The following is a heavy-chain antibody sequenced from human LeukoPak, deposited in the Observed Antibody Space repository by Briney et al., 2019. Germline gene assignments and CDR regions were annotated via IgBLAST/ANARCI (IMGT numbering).Heavy chain of an antibody. CDR1: GFTFSGYA. J-gene: IGHJ6*02. CDR2: VGSDNKP. D-gene: IGHD3-10*02. CDR3: ARDLRYYVAMDV. V-gene: IGHV3-23*01. Sequence: GGSLRLSCEASGFTFSGYAMTWVRQAPEKGLEWVSSVGSDNKPHYSESVKGRFAISRDNSKSMLFLQLNSLRAEDTALYYCARDLRYYVAMDVWGQGTTVTVSS.